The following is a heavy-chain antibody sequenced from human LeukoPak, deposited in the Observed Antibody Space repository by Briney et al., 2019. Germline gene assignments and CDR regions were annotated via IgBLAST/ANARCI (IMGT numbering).Heavy chain of an antibody. V-gene: IGHV3-21*01. CDR2: ISSSSSYI. CDR3: ARVGHYSNPTTRYYYYYMDV. Sequence: GGSLRLSCAASGFTFSPYSMNWVRQAPGKGLEWVSSISSSSSYIYYADSVKGRFTISRDNAKNSLYLQMNSLRAEDTAVYYCARVGHYSNPTTRYYYYYMDVWGKGTTVTVSS. J-gene: IGHJ6*03. D-gene: IGHD4-11*01. CDR1: GFTFSPYS.